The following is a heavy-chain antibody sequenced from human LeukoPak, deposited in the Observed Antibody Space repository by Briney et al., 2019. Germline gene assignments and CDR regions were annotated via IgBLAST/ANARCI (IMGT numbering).Heavy chain of an antibody. CDR1: GGPFRTYA. Sequence: ASVKVSCKASGGPFRTYAISWVRQAPGQGLGWMGGIIPLFGTPNHAQKFQDRVSISADESTNTAYMELSSLTSEDTAVYYCARGELDTIMVRLDSWGQGTLVTVSS. D-gene: IGHD5-18*01. CDR2: IIPLFGTP. J-gene: IGHJ4*02. V-gene: IGHV1-69*13. CDR3: ARGELDTIMVRLDS.